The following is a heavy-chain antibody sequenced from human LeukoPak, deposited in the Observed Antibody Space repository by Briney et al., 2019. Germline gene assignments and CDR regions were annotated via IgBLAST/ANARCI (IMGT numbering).Heavy chain of an antibody. V-gene: IGHV4-59*11. CDR3: ARDQISINALDM. CDR2: ISYIGST. Sequence: SETLSLTCTVSGASISGQYLTWIRHAPGKGLEWIGYISYIGSTNYNPSLKSRVTISVDTSKNLFSLKLRSVTAADTAVYYCARDQISINALDMWGQGTMVTVSS. CDR1: GASISGQY. J-gene: IGHJ3*02. D-gene: IGHD1-14*01.